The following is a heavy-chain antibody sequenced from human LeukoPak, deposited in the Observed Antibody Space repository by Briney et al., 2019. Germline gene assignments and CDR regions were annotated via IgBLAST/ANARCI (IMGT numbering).Heavy chain of an antibody. D-gene: IGHD1-14*01. Sequence: GGSLRLSCAASGFTFSSYAMSWVRQAPGKGPEWVANIKQDGSEEHYVDSVKGRFTVSRDNARNSLFLQMNSLRVEDTAVYYCATYKRWVAGDVWGQGTTVSVSS. J-gene: IGHJ6*02. CDR2: IKQDGSEE. CDR3: ATYKRWVAGDV. V-gene: IGHV3-7*01. CDR1: GFTFSSYA.